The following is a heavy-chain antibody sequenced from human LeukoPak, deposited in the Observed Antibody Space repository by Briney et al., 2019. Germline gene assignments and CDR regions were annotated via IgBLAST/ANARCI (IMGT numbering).Heavy chain of an antibody. CDR3: ARALNPLPGTYYFDY. V-gene: IGHV4-4*07. Sequence: SETLSLTCTVSGASINSHYWSWIRQPAGKGLEWIGRIYISGSTNYNSSLQSRVTMSVDTSKNQFSLKLTSVTAADTAVYYCARALNPLPGTYYFDYWGQGTLVAVSS. J-gene: IGHJ4*02. CDR1: GASINSHY. D-gene: IGHD2-15*01. CDR2: IYISGST.